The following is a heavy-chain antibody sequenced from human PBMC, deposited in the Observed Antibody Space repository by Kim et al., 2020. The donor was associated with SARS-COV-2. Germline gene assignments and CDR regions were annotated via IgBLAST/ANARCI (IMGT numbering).Heavy chain of an antibody. J-gene: IGHJ4*02. D-gene: IGHD2-8*01. V-gene: IGHV4-34*01. Sequence: NSNPSLKSRVTISVDTSKNQFSLKLSSVTAADTAVYYCARNLVKARYFDYWGQGTLVTVSS. CDR3: ARNLVKARYFDY.